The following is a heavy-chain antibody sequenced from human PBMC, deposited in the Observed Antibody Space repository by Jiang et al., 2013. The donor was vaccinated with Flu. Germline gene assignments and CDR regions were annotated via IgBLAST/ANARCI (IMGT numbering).Heavy chain of an antibody. V-gene: IGHV4-4*07. CDR3: AGYYYGSGTPQRDYYYYYMDV. J-gene: IGHJ6*03. Sequence: SGPGLVKPSETLSLTCTVSGGSISSYYWSWIRQPAGKGLEWIGRIYTSGSTNYNPSLKSRVTMSVDTSKNQFSLKLSSVTAADTAVYYCAGYYYGSGTPQRDYYYYYMDVWGKGTTVTVSS. CDR2: IYTSGST. D-gene: IGHD3-10*01. CDR1: GGSISSYY.